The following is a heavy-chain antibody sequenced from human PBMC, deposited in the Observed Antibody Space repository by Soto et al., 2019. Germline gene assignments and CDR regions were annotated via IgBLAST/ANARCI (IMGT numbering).Heavy chain of an antibody. CDR3: TTDREAAAGMLRRPTPDY. J-gene: IGHJ4*02. V-gene: IGHV3-15*01. D-gene: IGHD6-13*01. CDR1: GFTFSNAW. CDR2: IKSKTDGGTT. Sequence: GGSLILSCAASGFTFSNAWMSWVRQAPGKGLEWVGRIKSKTDGGTTDYAAPVKGRFTISRDDSKNTLYLQMNSLKTEDTAVYYCTTDREAAAGMLRRPTPDYWGQGNLVTVSS.